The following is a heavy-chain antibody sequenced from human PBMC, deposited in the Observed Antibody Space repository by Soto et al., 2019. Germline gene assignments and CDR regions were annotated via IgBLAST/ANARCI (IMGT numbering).Heavy chain of an antibody. D-gene: IGHD4-17*01. V-gene: IGHV1-8*01. CDR1: GYTFTSYD. Sequence: QVQLVQSGAEVKKPGASVKVSCKASGYTFTSYDINWVRQATGQGLEWMGWMNPNSGNTGYAQKWQGRVTTPWNTSIGTAYRELSSLRSEDTAVYSCARTLYGDNVDYWGQGTLGTVSS. J-gene: IGHJ4*02. CDR3: ARTLYGDNVDY. CDR2: MNPNSGNT.